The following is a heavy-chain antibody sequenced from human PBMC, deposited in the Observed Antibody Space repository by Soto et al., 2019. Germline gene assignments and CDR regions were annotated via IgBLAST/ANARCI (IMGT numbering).Heavy chain of an antibody. CDR2: ISSSGSTI. CDR3: ARAREEMATIPFDY. J-gene: IGHJ4*02. Sequence: GSLRLSCAASGFTFSSYEMNWVRQAPGKGLEWVSYISSSGSTIYYADSVKGRFTISRDNAKNSLYLQMNSLRAEDTAVYYCARAREEMATIPFDYWGQGTLVTVSS. CDR1: GFTFSSYE. V-gene: IGHV3-48*03. D-gene: IGHD5-12*01.